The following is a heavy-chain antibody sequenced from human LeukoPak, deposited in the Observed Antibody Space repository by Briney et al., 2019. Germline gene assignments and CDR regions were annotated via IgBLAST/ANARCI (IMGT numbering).Heavy chain of an antibody. Sequence: GGSLRLSCAVSGFTFSDYYMSWIRQAPGKGLEWVSYISSSGSTIYYADSVKGRFTISRDNAKNSLYLQMNSLRAEDTAVYYCARLENRWYYYYGMDVSGQGTTVTVSS. V-gene: IGHV3-11*01. J-gene: IGHJ6*02. D-gene: IGHD5-24*01. CDR2: ISSSGSTI. CDR3: ARLENRWYYYYGMDV. CDR1: GFTFSDYY.